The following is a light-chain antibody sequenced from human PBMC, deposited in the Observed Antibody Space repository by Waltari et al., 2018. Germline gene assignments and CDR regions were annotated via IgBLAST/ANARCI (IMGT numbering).Light chain of an antibody. CDR2: GAS. CDR3: QQFGRAPWT. CDR1: QSVSSRY. J-gene: IGKJ1*01. V-gene: IGKV3-20*01. Sequence: EIVLTQSPGTLSLSPGERATLSCMASQSVSSRYLVWYQQKPGQPPRLLIYGASSRANGMPSRFSGSGSGTDFTLTIGELGPEDFAVYYCQQFGRAPWTFGQGTKVEIK.